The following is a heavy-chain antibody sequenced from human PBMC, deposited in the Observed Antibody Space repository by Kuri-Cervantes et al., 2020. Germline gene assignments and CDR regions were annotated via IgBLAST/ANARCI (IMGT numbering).Heavy chain of an antibody. CDR3: ARVRGYNWNDGEPLDY. CDR2: ISYDGSNK. J-gene: IGHJ4*02. D-gene: IGHD1-20*01. V-gene: IGHV3-30*03. Sequence: GGSLRLSCAASGFTFSSYGMHWVRQAPGKGLEWVAVISYDGSNKYYADSVKGRFTISRDNSKNTLYLQMNGLRAEDTAVYYCARVRGYNWNDGEPLDYWGQGTLVTVSS. CDR1: GFTFSSYG.